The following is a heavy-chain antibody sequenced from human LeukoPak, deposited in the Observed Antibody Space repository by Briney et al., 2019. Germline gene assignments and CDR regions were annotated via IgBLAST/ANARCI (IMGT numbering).Heavy chain of an antibody. CDR3: ARVRATFSPHFDN. CDR1: GFTFSSYW. D-gene: IGHD5-12*01. CDR2: INSDGSIT. Sequence: GGSLRLSCAASGFTFSSYWMHWVHQAPGKGLMWVSRINSDGSITNYADSVKGRFTISRDNAKNTLYLQMSSLRAEDTALYYCARVRATFSPHFDNWGQGTLVTVSS. J-gene: IGHJ4*02. V-gene: IGHV3-74*01.